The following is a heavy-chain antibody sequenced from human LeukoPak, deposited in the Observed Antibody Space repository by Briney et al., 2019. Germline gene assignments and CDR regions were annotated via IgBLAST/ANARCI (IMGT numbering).Heavy chain of an antibody. V-gene: IGHV1-18*01. CDR1: GYTFTSYG. CDR3: ARHFSMNCIAARPNWFDP. D-gene: IGHD6-6*01. Sequence: GASVKVSCKASGYTFTSYGISWVRQAPGRGLEWMGWISAYNGNTNYAQKLQGRVTMTTDTSTSTAYMELRSLRSDDTAVYYCARHFSMNCIAARPNWFDPWGQGTLVTVSS. J-gene: IGHJ5*02. CDR2: ISAYNGNT.